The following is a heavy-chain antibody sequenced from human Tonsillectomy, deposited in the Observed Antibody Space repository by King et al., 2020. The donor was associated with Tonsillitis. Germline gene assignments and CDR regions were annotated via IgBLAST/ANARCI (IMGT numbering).Heavy chain of an antibody. Sequence: VQLVESGGGLVQPGGSLRLSCAASGFTFSSYAMSWVRQAPGKGLEWVSAISGSGGSTYYADSVKGRFTISRDNSKHTLYMQMNSLRAEDTAVYYCAKDVDCSSTSCQGVAWGQGTLVTVSS. D-gene: IGHD2-2*01. V-gene: IGHV3-23*04. CDR3: AKDVDCSSTSCQGVA. CDR1: GFTFSSYA. J-gene: IGHJ5*02. CDR2: ISGSGGST.